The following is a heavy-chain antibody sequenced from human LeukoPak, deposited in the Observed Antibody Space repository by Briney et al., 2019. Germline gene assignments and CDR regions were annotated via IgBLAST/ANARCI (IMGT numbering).Heavy chain of an antibody. CDR3: ARVLKLWGYSSGSNWFDP. V-gene: IGHV1-69*06. J-gene: IGHJ5*02. Sequence: ASVKVSCKASGGTFSSYAISWVRQAPGQGLEWMGGIIPIFGTANYAQKFQGRVTITADKSTSTAYMELSSLRSEDTAVYYCARVLKLWGYSSGSNWFDPWGQGTLVTVSS. D-gene: IGHD6-19*01. CDR1: GGTFSSYA. CDR2: IIPIFGTA.